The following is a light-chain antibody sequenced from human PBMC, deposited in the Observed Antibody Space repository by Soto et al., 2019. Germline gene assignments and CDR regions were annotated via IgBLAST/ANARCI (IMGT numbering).Light chain of an antibody. CDR1: HSVSRTY. J-gene: IGKJ5*01. V-gene: IGKV3-20*01. Sequence: EMVLTQSPATLSLCPGERATLSCRASHSVSRTYLAWYQQKPGQAPRLPMYGASDRATGTPGRFSGSGSGTDFTLTISGLEPEDSAVYYCQQFDDSVTFGQGTRLEI. CDR3: QQFDDSVT. CDR2: GAS.